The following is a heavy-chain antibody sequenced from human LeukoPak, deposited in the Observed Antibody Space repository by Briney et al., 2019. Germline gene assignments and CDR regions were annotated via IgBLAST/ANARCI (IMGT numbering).Heavy chain of an antibody. Sequence: GGSLRLSCAASGFTFSSYAMSWVRQAPGKGLEWVSAISGSGGSTYYADSVKGRFTISRDNSKNTLYLQMNSLRAEDTAVYYCAKSHYYDSSGYYYVPEYFQHWGQGTLVTVSS. CDR1: GFTFSSYA. V-gene: IGHV3-23*01. CDR3: AKSHYYDSSGYYYVPEYFQH. D-gene: IGHD3-22*01. J-gene: IGHJ1*01. CDR2: ISGSGGST.